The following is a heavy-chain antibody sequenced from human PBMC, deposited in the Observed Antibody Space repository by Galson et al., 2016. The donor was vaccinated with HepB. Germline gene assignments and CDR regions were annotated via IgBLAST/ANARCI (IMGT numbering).Heavy chain of an antibody. CDR3: ARAEISGQNYYYGVDV. D-gene: IGHD3/OR15-3a*01. CDR2: IIPLTGIP. V-gene: IGHV1-69*10. J-gene: IGHJ6*02. CDR1: GGTFITHG. Sequence: SVKVSCKASGGTFITHGISWVRQAPGQGLEWMGAIIPLTGIPNYAQKFQGRLTITADKSTTTAHMELSSLRPEDTAVYYCARAEISGQNYYYGVDVWGQGTTVTVSS.